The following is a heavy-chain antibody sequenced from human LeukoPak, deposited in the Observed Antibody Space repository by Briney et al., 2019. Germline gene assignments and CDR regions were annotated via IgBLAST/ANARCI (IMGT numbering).Heavy chain of an antibody. CDR3: AKGGGGSMVRGVRYNWFDP. D-gene: IGHD3-10*01. V-gene: IGHV3-23*01. CDR2: ISGSGGST. J-gene: IGHJ5*02. CDR1: GFTFSSYA. Sequence: GGSLRLSCAASGFTFSSYAMSWVRQAPGKGLEWVSAISGSGGSTYYADSVKGRFTISRDNSKNTLYLQMNSLRAEDTAVYYCAKGGGGSMVRGVRYNWFDPWGQGTLVTVSS.